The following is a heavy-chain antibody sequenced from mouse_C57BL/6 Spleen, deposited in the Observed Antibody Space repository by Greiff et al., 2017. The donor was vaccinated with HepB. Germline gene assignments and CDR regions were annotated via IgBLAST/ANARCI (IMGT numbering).Heavy chain of an antibody. Sequence: EVQLVESGGDLVKPGGSLKLSCAASGFTFSSYGMSWVRQTPDKRLEWVATISSGGSYTYYPDSVKGRFTISRDNAKNTLYLQMSSLKSEDTAMYYCAGQDYCGSRYWYFDVWGTGTTVTVSS. J-gene: IGHJ1*03. D-gene: IGHD1-1*01. CDR1: GFTFSSYG. CDR2: ISSGGSYT. CDR3: AGQDYCGSRYWYFDV. V-gene: IGHV5-6*01.